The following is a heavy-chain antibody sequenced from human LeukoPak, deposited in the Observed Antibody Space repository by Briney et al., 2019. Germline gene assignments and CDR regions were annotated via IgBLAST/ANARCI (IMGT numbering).Heavy chain of an antibody. Sequence: IRYDGTNEYFADSVKGRFAISRGNSQKKLYLQMNNLRPEDTALYYCARGTSSPGYFDLWGQGTQVTVSS. J-gene: IGHJ4*02. D-gene: IGHD1-26*01. CDR3: ARGTSSPGYFDL. V-gene: IGHV3-30*09. CDR2: IRYDGTNE.